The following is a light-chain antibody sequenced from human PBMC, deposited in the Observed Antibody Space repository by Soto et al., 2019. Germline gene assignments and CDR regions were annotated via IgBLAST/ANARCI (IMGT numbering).Light chain of an antibody. V-gene: IGLV1-44*01. CDR2: SNS. CDR1: SSNIGSYT. Sequence: QSVLTQPPSASGTPGQRVTISCSGSSSNIGSYTVNWYQQLPGAAPKLLIYSNSQRPSGVPDRFSASKSGTSASLAISGLQSEDEAEYYCAAWDDSLNGYVFGPGTKVTVL. J-gene: IGLJ1*01. CDR3: AAWDDSLNGYV.